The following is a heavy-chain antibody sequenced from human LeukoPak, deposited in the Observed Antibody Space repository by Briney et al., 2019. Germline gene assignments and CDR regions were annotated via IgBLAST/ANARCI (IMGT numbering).Heavy chain of an antibody. CDR2: IYYSGST. D-gene: IGHD3-10*01. V-gene: IGHV4-59*08. CDR3: ARHGFYYGSGSLEYFQH. CDR1: GGSISSYY. Sequence: SETLSLTCTVSGGSISSYYWSWIRQPPGKGLEWIGYIYYSGSTNYNPSLKSRVTISVDTSKNQFSLKLSSVTAADTAVYYCARHGFYYGSGSLEYFQHWGQGTLVTVSS. J-gene: IGHJ1*01.